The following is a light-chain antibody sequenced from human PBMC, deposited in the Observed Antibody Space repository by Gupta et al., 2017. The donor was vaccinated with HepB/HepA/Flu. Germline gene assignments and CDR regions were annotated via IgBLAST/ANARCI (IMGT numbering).Light chain of an antibody. Sequence: QLVLPPSPSASASLGASVKIPCTLSTGNSDYAIAWHQQHPETGPRFLMRVNNDGTHTKGDGIPDRCSGSSSGAERYLTISGLQSEDEDDYYWQTGGANIRVFGGGTKVTVL. V-gene: IGLV4-69*01. CDR1: TGNSDYA. J-gene: IGLJ2*01. CDR3: QTGGANIRV. CDR2: VNNDGTH.